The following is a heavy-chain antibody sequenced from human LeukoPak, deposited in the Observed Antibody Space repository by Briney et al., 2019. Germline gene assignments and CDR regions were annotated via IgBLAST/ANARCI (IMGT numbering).Heavy chain of an antibody. J-gene: IGHJ4*02. V-gene: IGHV1-46*01. CDR3: ARVAPGGYFDY. D-gene: IGHD3-16*01. CDR1: GYTFTTYF. Sequence: ASVKVSCKASGYTFTTYFLHWVRQAPGQGLEWMGMINTSAGSTNYAQNFQGRVTMTRDTSTSTVYMDLTSLRSEDTAVYYCARVAPGGYFDYWAQGTLVTVSS. CDR2: INTSAGST.